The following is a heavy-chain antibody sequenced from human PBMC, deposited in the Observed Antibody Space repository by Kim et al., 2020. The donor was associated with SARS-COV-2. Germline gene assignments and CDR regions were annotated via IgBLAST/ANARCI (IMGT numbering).Heavy chain of an antibody. D-gene: IGHD2-21*02. CDR3: ARGHCGGDCYPPYYYYYGMDV. CDR2: IYYSGST. CDR1: GGSISSYY. J-gene: IGHJ6*02. Sequence: SETLSLTCTVSGGSISSYYWSWIRQPPGKGLEWIGYIYYSGSTNYNPSLKSRVTISVDTSKNQFSLKLSSVTAADTAVYYCARGHCGGDCYPPYYYYYGMDVWGQGTTVTVSS. V-gene: IGHV4-59*01.